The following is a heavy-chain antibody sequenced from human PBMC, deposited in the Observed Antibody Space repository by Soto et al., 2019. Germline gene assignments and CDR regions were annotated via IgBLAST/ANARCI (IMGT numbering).Heavy chain of an antibody. CDR1: GGSISSGGYY. D-gene: IGHD2-15*01. J-gene: IGHJ5*02. V-gene: IGHV4-31*03. CDR2: IYYSGST. CDR3: ARGRRDCSGGSCYSDWFDP. Sequence: LSLPCTVSGGSISSGGYYWSWIRQHPGKGLEWIGYIYYSGSTYYNPSLKSRVTISVDTSKNQFSLKLSSVTAADTAVHYCARGRRDCSGGSCYSDWFDPWGQGTLVTVSS.